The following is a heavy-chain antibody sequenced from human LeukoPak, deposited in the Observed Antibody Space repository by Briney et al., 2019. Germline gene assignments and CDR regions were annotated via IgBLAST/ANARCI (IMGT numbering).Heavy chain of an antibody. Sequence: SETLSLTCSVSGGSISSTNYYWDWIRQPPGKGLEWIGSVYYTGASYYNPSLKSRVTISIDTSKKHFSLKLTSVTAADTAVYYCARGAPPQNWGQGTLVTVSS. CDR2: VYYTGAS. J-gene: IGHJ4*02. CDR1: GGSISSTNYY. V-gene: IGHV4-39*07. CDR3: ARGAPPQN.